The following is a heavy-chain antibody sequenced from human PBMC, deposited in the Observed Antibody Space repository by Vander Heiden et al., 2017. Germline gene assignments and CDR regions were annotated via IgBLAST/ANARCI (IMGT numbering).Heavy chain of an antibody. D-gene: IGHD2-2*01. CDR3: ARRYCSSTSCRRHGQIDY. J-gene: IGHJ4*02. CDR1: GYSFTSYW. Sequence: EVQLVQSGAEVKKPGESLKISCKGSGYSFTSYWVGWVRHMPGKGLEWMGIIYPGDSDTRYSPSFQGQVTISADKSISTAYLQWSSLKASDTAMYYCARRYCSSTSCRRHGQIDYWGQGTLVTVSS. CDR2: IYPGDSDT. V-gene: IGHV5-51*01.